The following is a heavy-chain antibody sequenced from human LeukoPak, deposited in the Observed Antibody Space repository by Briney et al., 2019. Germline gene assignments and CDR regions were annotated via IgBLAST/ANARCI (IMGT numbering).Heavy chain of an antibody. CDR3: ASVMGATDFDF. Sequence: SETLSLTCTVSGGPISNFYWSWIRQPPGKGLEWIGYTYDGGSTSYNPSLKSQVTISVDTSKNQFSLRLTSVTAADTAVYYCASVMGATDFDFWGQGTLVTVSS. J-gene: IGHJ4*02. D-gene: IGHD1-26*01. V-gene: IGHV4-59*01. CDR2: TYDGGST. CDR1: GGPISNFY.